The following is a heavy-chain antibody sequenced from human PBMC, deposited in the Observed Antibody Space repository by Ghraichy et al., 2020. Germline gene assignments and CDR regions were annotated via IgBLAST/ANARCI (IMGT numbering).Heavy chain of an antibody. CDR3: ARGSLNMVQGVIKGGFDY. Sequence: SETLSLTCSFSGGSITTYYWSWIRQPPGKGLEWIGYIYHSGRTNYNPSLKSRVTISVDTSQNQFSLKLSSVTAADTAVYFCARGSLNMVQGVIKGGFDYWGQGTLVTVSS. V-gene: IGHV4-59*01. J-gene: IGHJ4*02. CDR2: IYHSGRT. D-gene: IGHD3-10*01. CDR1: GGSITTYY.